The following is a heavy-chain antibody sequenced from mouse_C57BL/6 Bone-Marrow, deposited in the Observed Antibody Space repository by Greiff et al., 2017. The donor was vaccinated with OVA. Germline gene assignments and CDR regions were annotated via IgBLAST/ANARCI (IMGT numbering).Heavy chain of an antibody. Sequence: QVQLQQPGAELVRPGSSVKLSCKASGYTFTSYWMDWVKQRPGQGLEWIGNIYPSDSETHYNQKFKDKATLTVDKSSSTAYMQLSSLTSEDSAVYYCARLGGNWKYFDVWGTGTTVTVSS. CDR1: GYTFTSYW. V-gene: IGHV1-61*01. CDR2: IYPSDSET. D-gene: IGHD2-1*01. CDR3: ARLGGNWKYFDV. J-gene: IGHJ1*03.